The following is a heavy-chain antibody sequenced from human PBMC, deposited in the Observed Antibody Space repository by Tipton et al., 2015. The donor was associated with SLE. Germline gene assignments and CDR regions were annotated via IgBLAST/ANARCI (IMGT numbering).Heavy chain of an antibody. V-gene: IGHV4-59*01. D-gene: IGHD1-26*01. CDR2: IYYTGST. CDR3: ARGGRVGATWYYYYYYMDV. CDR1: GGSINSYY. Sequence: TLSLTCTVSGGSINSYYWNWIRQPPGKGLEWIGYIYYTGSTNYNPSHKGRVTISVDTSKNQFSLKLSSVTAADTAVYYCARGGRVGATWYYYYYYMDVWGKGTTVTVSS. J-gene: IGHJ6*03.